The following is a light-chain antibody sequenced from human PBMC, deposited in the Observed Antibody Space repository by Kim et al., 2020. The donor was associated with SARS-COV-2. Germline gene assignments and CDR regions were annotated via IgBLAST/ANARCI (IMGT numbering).Light chain of an antibody. CDR3: CSYAGSFPWV. CDR1: SSDIGAYTF. Sequence: QSALTQPRSVSGSPGQSVTISCSGTSSDIGAYTFVSWYQQHPGQAPKLMLYDVNKRPSGVPDRFSGSKSGNTASLTISGLQSEDEADYSCCSYAGSFPWVFGGGTQLTVL. J-gene: IGLJ3*02. V-gene: IGLV2-11*01. CDR2: DVN.